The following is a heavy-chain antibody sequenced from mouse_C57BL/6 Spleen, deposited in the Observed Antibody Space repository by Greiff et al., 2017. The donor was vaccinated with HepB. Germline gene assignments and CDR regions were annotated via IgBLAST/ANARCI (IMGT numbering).Heavy chain of an antibody. V-gene: IGHV1-82*01. CDR3: ARRGDYYYGSSPFDY. CDR2: IYPGDGDT. Sequence: QVQLQQSGPELVKPGASVKISCKASGYAFSSSWMNWVKQRPGKGLEWIGRIYPGDGDTNYNGKFKGKATLTADKSSSTAYMQLSSLTSEDSAVYFCARRGDYYYGSSPFDYWGQGTTLTVSS. D-gene: IGHD1-1*01. CDR1: GYAFSSSW. J-gene: IGHJ2*01.